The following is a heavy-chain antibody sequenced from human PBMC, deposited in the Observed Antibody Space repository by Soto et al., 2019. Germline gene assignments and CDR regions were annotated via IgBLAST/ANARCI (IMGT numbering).Heavy chain of an antibody. D-gene: IGHD4-17*01. Sequence: ASVKVSCKASGYTFTGYYMHWVRQAPGQGLEWMGWINPNSGGTNYAQRFQGRVTMTRDTSISTAYMELSRLRSDDTAVYYCARVISGDYGDSDAFDIWGQGTMVTVSS. V-gene: IGHV1-2*02. CDR1: GYTFTGYY. CDR3: ARVISGDYGDSDAFDI. CDR2: INPNSGGT. J-gene: IGHJ3*02.